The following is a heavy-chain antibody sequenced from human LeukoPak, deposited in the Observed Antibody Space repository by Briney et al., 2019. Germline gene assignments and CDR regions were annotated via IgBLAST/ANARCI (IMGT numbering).Heavy chain of an antibody. J-gene: IGHJ4*02. CDR2: ISSSGSTI. CDR3: ARVAEFPLYYFDY. V-gene: IGHV3-11*04. CDR1: GFTFSDYY. Sequence: KPGGSLRLSCAASGFTFSDYYMSWIRQAPGKGLEWVSYISSSGSTIYYADSVKGRFTISRDNAKNSLYLQMNSLRAEDTAVYYCARVAEFPLYYFDYWGQGTLVTVSS.